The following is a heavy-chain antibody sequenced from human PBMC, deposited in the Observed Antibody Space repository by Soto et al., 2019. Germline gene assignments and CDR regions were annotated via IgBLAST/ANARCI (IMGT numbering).Heavy chain of an antibody. V-gene: IGHV3-23*01. CDR1: GFTFSSYA. CDR3: AKEGASSWYFFDY. Sequence: GGSLRLSCAASGFTFSSYAMNWVRQPPGKGLEWVSTISGSGGGAYYADSVKGRFTISRDNSKNTLYLQMNSLRAEDTAIYYCAKEGASSWYFFDYWGQGTLVTVSS. D-gene: IGHD6-13*01. CDR2: ISGSGGGA. J-gene: IGHJ4*02.